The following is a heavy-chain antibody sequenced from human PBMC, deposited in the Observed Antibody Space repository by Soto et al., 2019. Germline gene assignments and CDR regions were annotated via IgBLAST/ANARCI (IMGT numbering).Heavy chain of an antibody. D-gene: IGHD3-16*01. Sequence: SGPYAGEPTQTLTLTCTFSGFSLSTTGVGVSWVRQPPGKALEWLALIYWQDDKRYSSSLESRLTITKDTSKNQVVLTMTNMDPVDTATYYCAHRGGATVGLYYFDYWGQGALVTVSS. CDR3: AHRGGATVGLYYFDY. V-gene: IGHV2-5*01. CDR1: GFSLSTTGVG. CDR2: IYWQDDK. J-gene: IGHJ4*02.